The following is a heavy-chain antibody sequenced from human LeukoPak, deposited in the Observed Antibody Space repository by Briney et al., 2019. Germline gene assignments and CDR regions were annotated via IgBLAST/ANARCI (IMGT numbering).Heavy chain of an antibody. CDR3: ARDGGLEAAAGIHP. J-gene: IGHJ5*02. V-gene: IGHV3-48*03. D-gene: IGHD6-13*01. CDR1: GFTFSSYE. Sequence: GGSLRLSCAASGFTFSSYEMNWVRQAPGKGLEWVSYISSSGSTIYYADSVKGRFTISRDNAKNSLYLQMNSLRAEDTAVYYFARDGGLEAAAGIHPWGQGTLVTVSS. CDR2: ISSSGSTI.